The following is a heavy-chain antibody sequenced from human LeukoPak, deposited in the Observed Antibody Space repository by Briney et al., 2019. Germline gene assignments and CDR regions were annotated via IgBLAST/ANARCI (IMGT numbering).Heavy chain of an antibody. Sequence: PGGSLRLSCAASGFTFSSCAMNWVRQAPGKGLEWVSGISGSGNSTYYADSVKGRFTISRDNSKNTLYVQMNRLRAEDTALYHCAREIGSGNYFDYWGQGTLVTVSS. CDR3: AREIGSGNYFDY. V-gene: IGHV3-23*01. D-gene: IGHD1-26*01. CDR2: ISGSGNST. J-gene: IGHJ4*02. CDR1: GFTFSSCA.